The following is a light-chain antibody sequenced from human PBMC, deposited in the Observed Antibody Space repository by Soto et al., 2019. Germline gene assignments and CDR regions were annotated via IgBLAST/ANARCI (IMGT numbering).Light chain of an antibody. Sequence: EIVLTQSPGSLSLSPGDRATLSCRASQSVSSTYLAWYLHKPGQAPRLLIYDASRRATGIPERFSGSGSGTDFTLTISKVEPDDYAVYYCHQSGNSPYTFGQGTKLEIK. CDR2: DAS. CDR1: QSVSSTY. CDR3: HQSGNSPYT. V-gene: IGKV3-20*01. J-gene: IGKJ2*01.